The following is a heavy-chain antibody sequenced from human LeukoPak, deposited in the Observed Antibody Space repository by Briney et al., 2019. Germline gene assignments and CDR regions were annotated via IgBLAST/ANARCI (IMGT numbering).Heavy chain of an antibody. J-gene: IGHJ5*02. CDR1: GYTFTGYY. V-gene: IGHV1-2*02. Sequence: EASVKVSCKGSGYTFTGYYMHWVRQAPGQGLEWMGWINPNSGGTNYAQKFQGRVTMTRDTSISTAYMELSRLRSDDTAVYYCARGQWELLSQFWFDPWGQGTLVTVSS. D-gene: IGHD1-26*01. CDR3: ARGQWELLSQFWFDP. CDR2: INPNSGGT.